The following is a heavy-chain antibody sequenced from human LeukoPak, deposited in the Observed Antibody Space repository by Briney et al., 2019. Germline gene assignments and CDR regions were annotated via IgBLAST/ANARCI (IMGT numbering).Heavy chain of an antibody. Sequence: SETLSLTCTVSGGSISSYYWGWIRQPPGKGLEWIGSIYHSGSTYYNPSLKSRVTISVDTSKNQFSLKLSSVTAADTAVYYCARGPYTPGRSGGSCYFRDWGQGTLVTVSS. V-gene: IGHV4-38-2*02. CDR1: GGSISSYY. J-gene: IGHJ4*02. CDR3: ARGPYTPGRSGGSCYFRD. D-gene: IGHD2-15*01. CDR2: IYHSGST.